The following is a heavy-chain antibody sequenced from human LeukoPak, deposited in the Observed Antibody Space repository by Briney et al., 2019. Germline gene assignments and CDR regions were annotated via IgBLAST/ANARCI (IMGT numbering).Heavy chain of an antibody. CDR1: GFTFSNYW. D-gene: IGHD4-23*01. J-gene: IGHJ4*02. V-gene: IGHV3-7*03. Sequence: GGSLRLSCAASGFTFSNYWMSWVRQAPGKGLEWVANIKQDGSEKCYVDSVKGRFTISRDNSKNTLYLQMNSLRAEDTAVYYCAKALYGGNVLYFDYWGQGTLVTVSS. CDR3: AKALYGGNVLYFDY. CDR2: IKQDGSEK.